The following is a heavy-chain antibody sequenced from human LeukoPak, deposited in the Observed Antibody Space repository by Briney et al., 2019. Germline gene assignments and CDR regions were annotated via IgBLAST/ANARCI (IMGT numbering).Heavy chain of an antibody. CDR3: ARSYGSGTYPFDY. CDR1: GFTFSDHY. D-gene: IGHD3-10*01. Sequence: PGGSLRLSCAASGFTFSDHYMDWVRQAPGKGLEWVGRTRKKVNSYTTEYAASVKGRFTIPRDDSKNSLYLQMNSLKTEDTAVYYCARSYGSGTYPFDYWGQGTLVTVSS. V-gene: IGHV3-72*01. CDR2: TRKKVNSYTT. J-gene: IGHJ4*02.